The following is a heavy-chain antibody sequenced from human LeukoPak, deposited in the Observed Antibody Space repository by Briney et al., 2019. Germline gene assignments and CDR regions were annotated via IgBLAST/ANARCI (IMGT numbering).Heavy chain of an antibody. D-gene: IGHD6-25*01. CDR3: TAAWSNFDF. CDR2: ISGGSSYI. CDR1: GFTFSTYN. J-gene: IGHJ4*02. Sequence: GGYLRLYCAASGFTFSTYNMNWVRQAPGKGLEWVSSISGGSSYIYYADSVRGRFTIPRDNAKTSLYLQMNSLRPEDTAIYYCTAAWSNFDFWGQGILVAVSS. V-gene: IGHV3-21*01.